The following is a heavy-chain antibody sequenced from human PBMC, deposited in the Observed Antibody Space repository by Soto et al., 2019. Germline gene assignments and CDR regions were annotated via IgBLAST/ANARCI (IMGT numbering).Heavy chain of an antibody. V-gene: IGHV3-23*01. CDR1: GFTFRNYV. J-gene: IGHJ4*02. CDR2: MDMNSSGGDT. D-gene: IGHD3-16*01. Sequence: PGGSLRLSCAASGFTFRNYVMTWVRQPPGKGLEWVSAMDMNSSGGDTYYADSVRGRFTTSRDNSKNTLYLQMNNVKADDTALYYCGLRWWETPGPSDHWGEGTLVTVSS. CDR3: GLRWWETPGPSDH.